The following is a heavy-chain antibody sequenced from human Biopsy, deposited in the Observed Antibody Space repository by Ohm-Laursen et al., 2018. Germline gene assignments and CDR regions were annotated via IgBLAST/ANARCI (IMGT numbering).Heavy chain of an antibody. CDR3: ARGPSGTAVGRFAS. V-gene: IGHV3-21*01. J-gene: IGHJ4*02. D-gene: IGHD6-13*01. CDR1: GFDFSDYS. Sequence: GSLRLSCAASGFDFSDYSMSWVRQAPGKGLEWVSSVTTTSSYIYYADSVKGRFTISRDNSKSSLYLQMNSLRDEDTAVYYCARGPSGTAVGRFASWGQGTLVTVSS. CDR2: VTTTSSYI.